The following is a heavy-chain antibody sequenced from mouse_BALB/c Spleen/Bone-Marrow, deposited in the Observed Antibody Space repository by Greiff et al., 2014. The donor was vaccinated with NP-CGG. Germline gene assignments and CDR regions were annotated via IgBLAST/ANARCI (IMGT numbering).Heavy chain of an antibody. J-gene: IGHJ4*01. CDR3: ARCLTGTSALDF. D-gene: IGHD4-1*01. V-gene: IGHV1-54*01. CDR1: GYAFTNYL. Sequence: HVQLKQSGAELVRPGTSVKVSCKASGYAFTNYLIEWVKQRPGQGLEWIGVINPGSGGTNYNEKFRGKATLTADKSSSTAYMQLSSLTSDDSAVYFCARCLTGTSALDFWGQGTSVTVSS. CDR2: INPGSGGT.